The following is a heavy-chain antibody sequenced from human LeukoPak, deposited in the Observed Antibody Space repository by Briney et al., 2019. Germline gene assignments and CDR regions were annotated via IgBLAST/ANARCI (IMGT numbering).Heavy chain of an antibody. CDR3: ARLHGDYLPYWYFDL. Sequence: SETLSLTCTVSGGSIRSSSYYWGWIRQPPGKGLEWIGSIDYSGYTYYNPSLKSRVTISVDTSNTQFSLKVTSVTAADTAVYYCARLHGDYLPYWYFDLWGRGTPVTASS. CDR1: GGSIRSSSYY. CDR2: IDYSGYT. J-gene: IGHJ2*01. D-gene: IGHD4-17*01. V-gene: IGHV4-39*01.